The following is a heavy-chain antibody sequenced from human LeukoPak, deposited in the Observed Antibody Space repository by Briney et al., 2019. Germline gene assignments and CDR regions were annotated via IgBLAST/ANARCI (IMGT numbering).Heavy chain of an antibody. Sequence: ASVKVSCKASGYTFTSYDINGVRQATGQGLEWMGGMNPNSGNTGYAQKFQGRVTMTRNTSISTAYMELSSLRSEDTAVYYCARAPVTYYDILTGYPFDYWGQGTLVTVSS. CDR3: ARAPVTYYDILTGYPFDY. J-gene: IGHJ4*02. CDR2: MNPNSGNT. D-gene: IGHD3-9*01. CDR1: GYTFTSYD. V-gene: IGHV1-8*01.